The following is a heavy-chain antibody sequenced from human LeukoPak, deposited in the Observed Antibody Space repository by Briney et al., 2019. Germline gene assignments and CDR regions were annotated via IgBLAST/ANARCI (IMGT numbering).Heavy chain of an antibody. CDR3: ATYEGYFYY. Sequence: SETLSLTCTVSGVPMTRHFWAWVRQSPGKAPEWIGYVHYPGSTKYNPSFESRVTISVDAANSQFSLTLTSVTAADTAVYFCATYEGYFYYWGHGTVVPVSS. D-gene: IGHD3-16*01. CDR1: GVPMTRHF. J-gene: IGHJ4*01. CDR2: VHYPGST. V-gene: IGHV4-59*08.